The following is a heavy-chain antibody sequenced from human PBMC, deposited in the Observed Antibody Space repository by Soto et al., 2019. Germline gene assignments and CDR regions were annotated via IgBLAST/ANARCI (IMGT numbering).Heavy chain of an antibody. J-gene: IGHJ3*01. CDR1: GGSISGGDYS. CDR3: ANTGARSTFDF. V-gene: IGHV4-30-2*01. D-gene: IGHD2-2*01. Sequence: QLQLQESGSGLVKPSQTLSLTCAVSGGSISGGDYSWSWIRQPPGKGLEWIGYIYESGSTYYNPSLKSRVTISIDKSKNQFSLRLNSVTAADTAVYFCANTGARSTFDFWGQGTLVTVFS. CDR2: IYESGST.